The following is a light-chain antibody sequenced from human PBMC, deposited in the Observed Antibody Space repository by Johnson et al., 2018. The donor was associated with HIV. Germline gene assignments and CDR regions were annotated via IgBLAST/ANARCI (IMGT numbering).Light chain of an antibody. CDR2: DNN. Sequence: QSVLTQPPSVSAAPGQKVTISCSGSSSNIGNNYVSWYQQFPGTAPKLLIYDNNKRPSGIPDRFSGSKSGTSATLGITGLQTEDEADYYCGTWDSSLSGVFGTGTKVTVL. J-gene: IGLJ1*01. CDR3: GTWDSSLSGV. CDR1: SSNIGNNY. V-gene: IGLV1-51*01.